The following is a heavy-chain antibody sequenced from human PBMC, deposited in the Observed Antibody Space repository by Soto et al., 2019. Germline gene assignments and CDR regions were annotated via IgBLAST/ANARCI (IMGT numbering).Heavy chain of an antibody. V-gene: IGHV1-24*01. CDR1: GYTINDLS. CDR2: FDPEGGGT. J-gene: IGHJ5*02. CDR3: ARAPRIAAADPGWFDP. D-gene: IGHD6-13*01. Sequence: APVKVSSKDSGYTINDLSLYWARHAPGKGLEWMGGFDPEGGGTIYAQKFQGRVTMTGDTSTSTAYMELSRLRSDDTAVYYCARAPRIAAADPGWFDPWGQGTLITVSS.